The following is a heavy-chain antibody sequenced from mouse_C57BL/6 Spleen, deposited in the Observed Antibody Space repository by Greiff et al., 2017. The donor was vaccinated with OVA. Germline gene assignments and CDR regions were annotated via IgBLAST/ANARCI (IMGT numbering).Heavy chain of an antibody. CDR1: GYAFSSSW. J-gene: IGHJ2*01. Sequence: QVQLQQSGPELVKPGASVKISCKASGYAFSSSWMNWVKQRPGKGLEWIGRIYPGDGDTNYNGKFKGKATLTADKSSSTAYMQLSSLTSEDSAVYFCAIYFPDFDYWGQGTTLTVSS. CDR3: AIYFPDFDY. V-gene: IGHV1-82*01. D-gene: IGHD2-1*01. CDR2: IYPGDGDT.